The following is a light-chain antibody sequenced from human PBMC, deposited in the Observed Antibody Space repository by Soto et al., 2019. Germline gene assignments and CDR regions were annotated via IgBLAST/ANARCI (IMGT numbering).Light chain of an antibody. CDR2: DSN. J-gene: IGLJ1*01. CDR1: SSNIGRNS. V-gene: IGLV1-51*01. Sequence: QSVLTQPPSVSAAPGQKVTISCSGSSSNIGRNSVSWYQQLPGTAPKLLIYDSNKRASGIPDRFPGSKSGTSATLAITGLQTGDEADYYCGTWDSSLNAYVFGTGTKVTVL. CDR3: GTWDSSLNAYV.